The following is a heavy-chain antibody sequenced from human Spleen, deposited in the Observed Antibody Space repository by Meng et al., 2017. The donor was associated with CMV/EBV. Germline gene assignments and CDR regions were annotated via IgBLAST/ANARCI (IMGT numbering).Heavy chain of an antibody. V-gene: IGHV5-51*01. CDR2: IYPGDSDT. Sequence: YHFPDFWIGWVRQMPGKGLEWMGIIYPGDSDTRYIPSFQGQVTISVDKSLSTAYLHWSRLKVSDTAVYYCARQGVVVTPTHDAFDIWGQGTMVTVSS. CDR1: YHFPDFW. CDR3: ARQGVVVTPTHDAFDI. D-gene: IGHD2-21*02. J-gene: IGHJ3*02.